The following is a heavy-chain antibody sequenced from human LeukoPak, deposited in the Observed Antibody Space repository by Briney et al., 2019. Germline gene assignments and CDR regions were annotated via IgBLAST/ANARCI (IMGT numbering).Heavy chain of an antibody. CDR2: IYTSGST. Sequence: ASGTLSLTCTVSGGSISSYYWSWLRQPAGKGLEWIGRIYTSGSTNYNPSLKSRVTMSVDTSKNQFSLKLSSVTAADTAVYYCARLVVSGDFDYWGQGTLVTVSS. V-gene: IGHV4-4*07. D-gene: IGHD2-21*01. CDR1: GGSISSYY. CDR3: ARLVVSGDFDY. J-gene: IGHJ4*02.